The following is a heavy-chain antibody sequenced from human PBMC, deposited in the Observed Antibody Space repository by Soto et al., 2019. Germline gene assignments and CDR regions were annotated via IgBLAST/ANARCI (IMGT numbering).Heavy chain of an antibody. J-gene: IGHJ5*02. V-gene: IGHV3-48*02. CDR3: ARGLGIVVVPAAIHNWFDP. CDR1: GFTFSSYS. CDR2: ISSSSSTI. Sequence: RGSLRLSCAASGFTFSSYSMNWVRQAPGKGLEWVSYISSSSSTIYYADSVKGRFTISRDNAKNSLYLQMNSLRDEDTAVYYCARGLGIVVVPAAIHNWFDPWGKGPLVTVSS. D-gene: IGHD2-2*02.